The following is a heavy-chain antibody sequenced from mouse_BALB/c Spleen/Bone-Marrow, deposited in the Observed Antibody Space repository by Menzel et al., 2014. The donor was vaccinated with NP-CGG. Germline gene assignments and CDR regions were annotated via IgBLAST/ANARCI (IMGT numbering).Heavy chain of an antibody. CDR2: IYPGDGDT. CDR3: ARGGLGLDY. Sequence: VMLVESGPELVKPGASVKISCKASGYAFXSSWMNWVKQRPGQGLEWIGRIYPGDGDTNYNGKFKGKATLTADKSSSTAYMQLSSLTSVDSAVYFCARGGLGLDYWGQGTTLTVSS. D-gene: IGHD3-3*01. CDR1: GYAFXSSW. J-gene: IGHJ2*01. V-gene: IGHV1-82*01.